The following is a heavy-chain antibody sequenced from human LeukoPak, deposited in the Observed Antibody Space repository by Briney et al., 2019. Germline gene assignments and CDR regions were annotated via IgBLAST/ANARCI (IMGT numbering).Heavy chain of an antibody. CDR1: GFTFSSYA. CDR2: ISGSGGST. V-gene: IGHV3-23*01. CDR3: AKDIMYYDSSGLVQH. Sequence: GGSLRLSCAASGFTFSSYAMSWVRQAPGKGLEWVSAISGSGGSTYYADSVKGRFTISRDNSKNTLYLQMNSLRAEDTAVYYCAKDIMYYDSSGLVQHWGQGTLVTVSS. J-gene: IGHJ1*01. D-gene: IGHD3-22*01.